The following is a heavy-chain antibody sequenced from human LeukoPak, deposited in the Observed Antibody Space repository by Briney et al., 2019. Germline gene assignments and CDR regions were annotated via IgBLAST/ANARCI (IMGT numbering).Heavy chain of an antibody. V-gene: IGHV4-34*01. J-gene: IGHJ5*02. CDR3: ARDRSGDDDFWSGYYTNYFDP. D-gene: IGHD3-3*01. CDR1: GGSFSGYY. CDR2: INHSGST. Sequence: PPETLSLTCAVYGGSFSGYYWSWIRQPPGKGLEWIGEINHSGSTNYNPSLKSRVTISVDTSKNQFSLKLSSVTAADTAVYYCARDRSGDDDFWSGYYTNYFDPWGQGTLVAVSS.